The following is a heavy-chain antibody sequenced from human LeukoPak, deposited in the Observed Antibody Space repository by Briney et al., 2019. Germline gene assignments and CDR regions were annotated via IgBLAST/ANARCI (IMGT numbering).Heavy chain of an antibody. CDR1: QFKFNNYG. CDR2: ITGSGGGT. V-gene: IGHV3-23*01. Sequence: PGGSLRLSCATSQFKFNNYGMTWVRQARGKGLEWVSSITGSGGGTQYADSVQGRFTISRDNSKNTLYLQMNSLRAEDTAVYYCAKDPNGDYICTFDLWGQGTMVTVSS. D-gene: IGHD4-17*01. CDR3: AKDPNGDYICTFDL. J-gene: IGHJ3*01.